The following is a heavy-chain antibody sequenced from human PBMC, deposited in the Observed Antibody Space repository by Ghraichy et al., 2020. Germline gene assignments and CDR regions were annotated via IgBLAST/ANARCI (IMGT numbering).Heavy chain of an antibody. V-gene: IGHV3-21*01. J-gene: IGHJ6*03. CDR2: ISSSSSYI. Sequence: GGSLRLSCAASGFTFSSYSMNWVRQAPGKGLEWVSSISSSSSYIYYADSVKGRFTISRDNAKNSLYLQMNSLRAEDTAVYYCAREGYYYGSGSYYSYYYYYMDVWGKGTTVTVSS. D-gene: IGHD3-10*01. CDR1: GFTFSSYS. CDR3: AREGYYYGSGSYYSYYYYYMDV.